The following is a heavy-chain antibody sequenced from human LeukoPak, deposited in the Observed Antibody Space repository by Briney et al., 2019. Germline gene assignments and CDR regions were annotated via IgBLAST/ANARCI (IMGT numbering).Heavy chain of an antibody. CDR1: GGSISGYY. CDR2: IYYSGST. J-gene: IGHJ4*02. CDR3: ARRGMTTQPFDY. D-gene: IGHD4-17*01. V-gene: IGHV4-59*01. Sequence: PSETLSLTCTVSGGSISGYYWSWIRQPPGKGLEWIGYIYYSGSTNYNPSLKSRVTISVDTSKNQFSLKLSSVTAADTAVYYCARRGMTTQPFDYWGQGTLVTVSS.